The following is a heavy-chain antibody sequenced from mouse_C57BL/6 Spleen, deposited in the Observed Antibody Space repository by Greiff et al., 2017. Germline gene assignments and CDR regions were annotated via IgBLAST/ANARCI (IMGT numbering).Heavy chain of an antibody. V-gene: IGHV14-1*01. Sequence: EVQLQQSGAELVRPGASLKLSCTASGFNIKDYYMHWVKQRPEQGLEWIGRIEPEDGDTEYAPKFQGKATMTADTSSNTAYLQLSSLTSEDTAVYYCTTIYYYGSSYPFAYWGQGTLVTVSA. J-gene: IGHJ3*01. CDR2: IEPEDGDT. D-gene: IGHD1-1*01. CDR3: TTIYYYGSSYPFAY. CDR1: GFNIKDYY.